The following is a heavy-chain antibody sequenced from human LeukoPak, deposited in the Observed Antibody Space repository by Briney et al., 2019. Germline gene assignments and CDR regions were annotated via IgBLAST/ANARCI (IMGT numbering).Heavy chain of an antibody. V-gene: IGHV4-4*07. D-gene: IGHD1-26*01. Sequence: SETLSLTCTVSGVSISPYYWSWIRQPAGKGLEWIGRMSVSGTTNYNPSLKSRVTMSLDTSKNQFSLKLSSVTAADTAVYYCARNEVGTTVYGLDVWGQGTTVTVSS. CDR2: MSVSGTT. J-gene: IGHJ6*02. CDR1: GVSISPYY. CDR3: ARNEVGTTVYGLDV.